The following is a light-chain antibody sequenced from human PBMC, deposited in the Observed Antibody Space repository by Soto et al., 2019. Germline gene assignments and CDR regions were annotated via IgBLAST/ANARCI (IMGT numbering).Light chain of an antibody. V-gene: IGKV3-15*01. CDR3: QQYNNWPRT. CDR1: QSVSSN. J-gene: IGKJ1*01. CDR2: GAS. Sequence: EIVMTQSPATLSVSPGERATISRRASQSVSSNLAWYQQKPGQAPRLLIYGASTRATGIPATFSGSGSGTEFTLTISSLQSEDFAVYYCQQYNNWPRTFDQGTKV.